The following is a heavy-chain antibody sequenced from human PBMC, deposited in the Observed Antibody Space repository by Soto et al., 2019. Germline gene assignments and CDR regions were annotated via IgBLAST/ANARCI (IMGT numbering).Heavy chain of an antibody. Sequence: DVQLLESGGGLAQRGGSLRLSCAASGFSFSTYGMTWVRQAPGKGLEWVSYGGSGGSTYYADSVKGRFTISRDNSKNTLYFQMNSLRAEDTAVYYCVKFRGRAYHYYYMDVWGNGTTVTVSS. J-gene: IGHJ6*03. CDR2: YGGSGGST. CDR1: GFSFSTYG. CDR3: VKFRGRAYHYYYMDV. V-gene: IGHV3-23*01. D-gene: IGHD3-16*01.